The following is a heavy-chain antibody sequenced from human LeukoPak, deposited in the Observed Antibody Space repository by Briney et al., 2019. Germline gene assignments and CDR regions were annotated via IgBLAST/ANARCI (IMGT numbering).Heavy chain of an antibody. CDR3: ARASEPVARTRY. V-gene: IGHV1-46*01. J-gene: IGHJ4*02. CDR1: GYTFTSYY. D-gene: IGHD6-19*01. Sequence: ASVKVSCKASGYTFTSYYMNWVRQAPGQGLEWRGGINPSVGTTSYAQKFQGRVTMTRDMSTSTVYMELSSLRSEDTAVYYCARASEPVARTRYWAQGPLVPVSS. CDR2: INPSVGTT.